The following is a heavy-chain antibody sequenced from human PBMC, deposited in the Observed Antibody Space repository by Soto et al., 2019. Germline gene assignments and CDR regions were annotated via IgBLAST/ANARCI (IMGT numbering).Heavy chain of an antibody. CDR3: AREFYADSSWYGFLDY. J-gene: IGHJ4*02. Sequence: VQLVESGGGLVKPGGSLRLSCAASGFTFSSYSMNWVRQAPGKGLEWVSSISSSSSYIYYADSVKGRFTISRDNAKNSLYLQMNSLRAEDTAVYYCAREFYADSSWYGFLDYWGQGTLVTVSS. D-gene: IGHD6-13*01. V-gene: IGHV3-21*01. CDR1: GFTFSSYS. CDR2: ISSSSSYI.